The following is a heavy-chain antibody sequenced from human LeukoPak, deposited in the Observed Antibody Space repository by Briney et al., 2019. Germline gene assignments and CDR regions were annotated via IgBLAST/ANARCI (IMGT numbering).Heavy chain of an antibody. J-gene: IGHJ4*02. CDR1: GYSISSGYY. CDR2: IFQTGNT. D-gene: IGHD3-10*01. Sequence: SETLSLTCTVSGYSISSGYYWGWVRQPPGKGLEWIGSIFQTGNTYYNPSLKSRVTVSVDTSRNQFSLKVSSVTAADTAVYYCVRHCYASGSDPLCYFDYWGQGPLVTVSS. V-gene: IGHV4-38-2*02. CDR3: VRHCYASGSDPLCYFDY.